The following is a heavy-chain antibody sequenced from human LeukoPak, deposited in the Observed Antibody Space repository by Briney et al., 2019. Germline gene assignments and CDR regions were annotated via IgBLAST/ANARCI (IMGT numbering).Heavy chain of an antibody. D-gene: IGHD6-6*01. J-gene: IGHJ6*02. V-gene: IGHV3-33*08. CDR3: ARTQPSIAARHSYYYYGMDV. Sequence: GESLRLSCAASGFTFSSYWMSWVRQAPGKGLEWVAVIWYDGSNKYYADSVKGRFTISRDNSKNTLYLQMNGLRAEDTAVYYCARTQPSIAARHSYYYYGMDVWGQGTTVTVSS. CDR2: IWYDGSNK. CDR1: GFTFSSYW.